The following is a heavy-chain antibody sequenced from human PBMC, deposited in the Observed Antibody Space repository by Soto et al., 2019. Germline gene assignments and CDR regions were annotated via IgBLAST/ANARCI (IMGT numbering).Heavy chain of an antibody. CDR1: GATFYTYA. CDR3: ARADFAQYFDF. CDR2: ISPIIGTR. J-gene: IGHJ4*02. D-gene: IGHD4-4*01. V-gene: IGHV1-69*05. Sequence: SLKVSWKASGATFYTYAFTWLLQAPVQGLDWMGCISPIIGTRKHAQKFQGRLTMTMDTSTSTVYMELRSLTSEDTGVYYCARADFAQYFDFWGQGTQVTVSS.